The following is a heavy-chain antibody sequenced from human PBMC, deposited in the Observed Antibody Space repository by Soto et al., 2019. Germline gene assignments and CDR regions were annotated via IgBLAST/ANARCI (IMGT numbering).Heavy chain of an antibody. J-gene: IGHJ4*02. CDR3: ATVFED. V-gene: IGHV3-74*01. CDR2: IDNEGSGT. Sequence: EVQLVESGGGLVQPGGSLRLSCTASGFTLRSNWIHWVRQAPGRGLVWVSRIDNEGSGTSYADSVMGRFTISRDDAKNTVYLQMSSLRSEDTAIYYCATVFEDWGQGTPVTVSS. CDR1: GFTLRSNW.